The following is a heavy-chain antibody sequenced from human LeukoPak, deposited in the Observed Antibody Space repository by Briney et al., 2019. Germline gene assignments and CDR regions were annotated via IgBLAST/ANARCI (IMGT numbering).Heavy chain of an antibody. CDR3: ARGIAV. D-gene: IGHD6-19*01. CDR2: INHSGST. CDR1: GGSFRGYY. J-gene: IGHJ4*02. V-gene: IGHV4-34*01. Sequence: PSETLSLPCAVYGGSFRGYYWSWIRQPPAKGLEGVGEINHSGSTNYNPSLKSRVTISVDTSKSKLSLKLSSVTAADTAVYYCARGIAVWGQGTLVTVSS.